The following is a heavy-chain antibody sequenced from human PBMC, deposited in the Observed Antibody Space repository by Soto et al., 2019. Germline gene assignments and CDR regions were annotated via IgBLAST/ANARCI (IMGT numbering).Heavy chain of an antibody. V-gene: IGHV4-34*01. J-gene: IGHJ4*02. D-gene: IGHD2-8*02. CDR1: GGSFSAYD. Sequence: SETLSLTCAVNGGSFSAYDWTWIRQPPGTGLEWIGEINHSGSTNYNPSLKSRVTISVDTSKNQFSLKLTSVTAADTAVYYCARDKITGLFDYWGQGTLVT. CDR2: INHSGST. CDR3: ARDKITGLFDY.